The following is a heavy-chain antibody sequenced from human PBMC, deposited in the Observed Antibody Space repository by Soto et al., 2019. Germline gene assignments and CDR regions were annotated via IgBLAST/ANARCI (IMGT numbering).Heavy chain of an antibody. CDR3: ARGGLLLDY. D-gene: IGHD2-21*01. Sequence: QVQLVESGGGVVQPGRSRRLSCAASGFIFNTYGMHWVRQAPGKGLEWVAVIWYDRSNKYYADSVKGRFTISRDNSKNTLYLQMNSLRAEDTAVYYCARGGLLLDYWGQGTLVTVSS. V-gene: IGHV3-33*01. CDR2: IWYDRSNK. CDR1: GFIFNTYG. J-gene: IGHJ4*02.